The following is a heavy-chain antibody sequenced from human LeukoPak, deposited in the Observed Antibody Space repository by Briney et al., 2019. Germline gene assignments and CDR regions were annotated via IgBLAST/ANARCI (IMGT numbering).Heavy chain of an antibody. J-gene: IGHJ4*02. CDR3: AGNGNGPRSDGYIDY. D-gene: IGHD5-24*01. CDR1: GGSISSYY. CDR2: IYYSGST. Sequence: WETLSLTCTASGGSISSYYWSWVRQAPGKGLEWVGDIYYSGSTNYNPYLKSRVPISLDTSKNQFPLKLSSVTAADTAVYYCAGNGNGPRSDGYIDYWGQGTLVTVSS. V-gene: IGHV4-59*01.